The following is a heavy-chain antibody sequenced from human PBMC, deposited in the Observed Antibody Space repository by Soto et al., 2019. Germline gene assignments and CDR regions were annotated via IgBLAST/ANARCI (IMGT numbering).Heavy chain of an antibody. V-gene: IGHV5-51*01. CDR2: IYLGDSDT. Sequence: GESLKISCKGSGYIFTSYWIGWVRQMPGEGLEWMGIIYLGDSDTRYSPSFQGQVTISADKSTSTAYLQWSSLKASDTAMYYCARYKSSSASADYWGQGTLVTVSS. D-gene: IGHD6-13*01. J-gene: IGHJ4*02. CDR3: ARYKSSSASADY. CDR1: GYIFTSYW.